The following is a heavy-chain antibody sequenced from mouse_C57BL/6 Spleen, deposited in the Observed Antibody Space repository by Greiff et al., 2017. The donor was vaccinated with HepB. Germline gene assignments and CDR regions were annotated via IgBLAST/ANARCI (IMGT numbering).Heavy chain of an antibody. CDR1: GYTFTDYE. D-gene: IGHD1-1*01. V-gene: IGHV1-15*01. Sequence: QVQLQQSGAELVRPGASVTLSCKASGYTFTDYEMHWVKQTPVHGLEWIGAIDPETGGTAYNQKFKGKAILTADKSSSTAYMELRSLTSEDSAVYYCTRLHYYGKGGYWGQGTTLTVSS. CDR2: IDPETGGT. CDR3: TRLHYYGKGGY. J-gene: IGHJ2*01.